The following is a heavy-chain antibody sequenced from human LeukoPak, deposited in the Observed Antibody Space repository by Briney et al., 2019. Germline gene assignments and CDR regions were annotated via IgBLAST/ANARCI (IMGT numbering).Heavy chain of an antibody. D-gene: IGHD3-10*01. V-gene: IGHV4-59*01. CDR1: GGSISPYY. J-gene: IGHJ5*02. CDR3: ARVPPPLDSFGADS. Sequence: SETLSLTCTVSGGSISPYYWTWIRQPPGKGLESIGYIYYTGSTNYSPSLKSRVPISSDTSRSQFSLKLSSVTAADTAVYYCARVPPPLDSFGADSWGQGTLVTVSS. CDR2: IYYTGST.